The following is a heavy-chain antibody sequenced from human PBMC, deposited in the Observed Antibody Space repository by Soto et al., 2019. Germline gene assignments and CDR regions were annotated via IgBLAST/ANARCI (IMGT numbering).Heavy chain of an antibody. CDR3: ARHPGYYDILTGYTTYYFDY. CDR1: GGSIGTYY. Sequence: QVQLQESGPGLVKPSETLSLTCTVSGGSIGTYYWSWIRQPPGKGLEWIGYIYYRGNTDYNPSLKSRVTISLDKPKNQFSLKMSSVTAADTAVYYCARHPGYYDILTGYTTYYFDYWGQGILVTVSS. CDR2: IYYRGNT. V-gene: IGHV4-59*08. D-gene: IGHD3-9*01. J-gene: IGHJ4*02.